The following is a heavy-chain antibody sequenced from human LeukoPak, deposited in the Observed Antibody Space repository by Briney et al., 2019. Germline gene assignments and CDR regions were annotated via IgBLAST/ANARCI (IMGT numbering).Heavy chain of an antibody. CDR3: ARDLPGGAKAFNI. J-gene: IGHJ3*02. CDR2: IRYDESVK. V-gene: IGHV3-30*02. CDR1: GFSFSGSG. Sequence: GGSLRLSCAASGFSFSGSGMHWVPQSPGKGPEWVAFIRYDESVKSYANSVKGRFTGSRDNSKNTLFLQMNNLRAEDTAVYYCARDLPGGAKAFNIWGLGTMVIVSS. D-gene: IGHD3-16*01.